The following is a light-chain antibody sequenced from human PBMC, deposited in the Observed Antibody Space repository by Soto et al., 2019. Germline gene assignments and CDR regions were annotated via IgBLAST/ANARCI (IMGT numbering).Light chain of an antibody. CDR3: KQYYNYST. CDR1: QTISSW. Sequence: DIQMTQSPSTLPASVVDRVTITCRASQTISSWLAWYQQKPGKDPDLLIYDASRLAGGVPSRFSGSESGTEFTLTIGSLQPEDFATYFCKQYYNYSTFGKGTKVDIK. J-gene: IGKJ1*01. CDR2: DAS. V-gene: IGKV1-5*01.